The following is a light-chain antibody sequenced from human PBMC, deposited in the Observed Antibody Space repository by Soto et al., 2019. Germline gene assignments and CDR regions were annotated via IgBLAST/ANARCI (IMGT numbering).Light chain of an antibody. CDR1: RSVDYW. V-gene: IGKV1-5*01. CDR2: SAF. Sequence: DLQMIQSPSTLSASVGDRVTITCRASRSVDYWLAWYQQKPGKAPKLLIFSAFNLASGVPSRFSGSGSGTEFTLTLGSQQPVDFATYYCQQHNDEFGQGTRLDIK. CDR3: QQHNDE. J-gene: IGKJ2*01.